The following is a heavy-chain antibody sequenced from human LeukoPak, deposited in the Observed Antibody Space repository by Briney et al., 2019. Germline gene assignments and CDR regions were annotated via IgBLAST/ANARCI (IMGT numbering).Heavy chain of an antibody. CDR3: AKNRATGLAFYDY. Sequence: GGSLRLSCAASRFTFCSYAMTWVRQAPGKGLEWVSAIGSDGTYIYYGDSVKGRFTSSIENPKSTLYLHLRMNRHTDAAVYFCAKNRATGLAFYDYWGQGTQVTVSS. J-gene: IGHJ4*02. CDR1: RFTFCSYA. V-gene: IGHV3-23*03. CDR2: IGSDGTYI. D-gene: IGHD5-24*01.